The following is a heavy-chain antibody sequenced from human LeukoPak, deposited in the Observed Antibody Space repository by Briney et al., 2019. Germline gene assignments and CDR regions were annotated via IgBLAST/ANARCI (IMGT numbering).Heavy chain of an antibody. D-gene: IGHD3-22*01. J-gene: IGHJ4*02. CDR3: ARVDYDSSGYYADY. CDR2: IYYSGST. V-gene: IGHV4-59*12. Sequence: SETLSLTCTVSGGSMSPYHWGWIRQPPGKGLEWTGYIYYSGSTNYNPSLKSRVTISVDTSKNQFSLKLSSVTAADTAVYYCARVDYDSSGYYADYWGQGTLVTVSS. CDR1: GGSMSPYH.